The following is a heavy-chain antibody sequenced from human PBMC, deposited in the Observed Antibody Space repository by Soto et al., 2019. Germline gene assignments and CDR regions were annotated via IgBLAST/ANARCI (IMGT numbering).Heavy chain of an antibody. D-gene: IGHD2-8*01. CDR2: INPNSGGT. V-gene: IGHV1-2*02. CDR3: ARGYCTNGVCSHFGDY. Sequence: QVQLVQSGAEVKKPGASVKVSCKASGYTFTGYYMHWVRQAPEQGLEWMGWINPNSGGTNYAQKFQGRVTMTRDTSISTAYMELSRLRSDDTAVYYCARGYCTNGVCSHFGDYWGQGTLVTVSS. CDR1: GYTFTGYY. J-gene: IGHJ4*02.